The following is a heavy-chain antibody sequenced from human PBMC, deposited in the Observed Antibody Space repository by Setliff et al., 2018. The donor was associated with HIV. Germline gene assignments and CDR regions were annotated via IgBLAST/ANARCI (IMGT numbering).Heavy chain of an antibody. CDR3: AKDRYYDSSGSPFDY. Sequence: GGSLRLSCAASGFTFMNYAMSWVRQAPGKGLAWVSTISGSGGNTYYADSVKGRFTISRDNSKNTLYLQMNSLRAEDTAMYYCAKDRYYDSSGSPFDYWGQGTLVTVSS. J-gene: IGHJ4*02. CDR1: GFTFMNYA. D-gene: IGHD3-22*01. CDR2: ISGSGGNT. V-gene: IGHV3-23*01.